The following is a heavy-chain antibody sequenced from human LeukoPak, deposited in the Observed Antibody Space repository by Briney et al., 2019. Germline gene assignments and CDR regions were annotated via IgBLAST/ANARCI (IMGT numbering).Heavy chain of an antibody. Sequence: KPSETLSLTCAVYGGSFSGYYWSWIRQPPGKGLEWIGEINHSGSTNYNPSLKSRVTISLGTSKNQFSLKLNSVTAADTAVYYCARATWPLCYFDCWGQGTLVTVSS. J-gene: IGHJ4*02. CDR1: GGSFSGYY. CDR3: ARATWPLCYFDC. V-gene: IGHV4-34*01. D-gene: IGHD5-12*01. CDR2: INHSGST.